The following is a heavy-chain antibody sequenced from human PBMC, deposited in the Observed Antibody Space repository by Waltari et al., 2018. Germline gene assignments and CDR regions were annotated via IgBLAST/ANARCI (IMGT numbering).Heavy chain of an antibody. J-gene: IGHJ6*02. Sequence: GLEWMGGFDPEDGETIYAQKFQGRVTMTEDTSTDTAYMELSSLRSEDTAVYYCATGIVVVPAAILDYYYGMDVWGQGTTVTVSS. CDR2: FDPEDGET. CDR3: ATGIVVVPAAILDYYYGMDV. V-gene: IGHV1-24*01. D-gene: IGHD2-2*02.